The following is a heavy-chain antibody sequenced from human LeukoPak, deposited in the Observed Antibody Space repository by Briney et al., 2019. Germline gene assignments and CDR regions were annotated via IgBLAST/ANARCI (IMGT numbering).Heavy chain of an antibody. J-gene: IGHJ4*02. CDR2: ISSSGSTI. Sequence: QPGGSLRLSCAASGFTFSSYEMNWVRQAPGKGLEWVSYISSSGSTIYYADSVKGRFTISRDNAKNSLYLQMNSLRAEDTAVYYCARDHGGSGSYSPGWLDYWGQGTLVTVSS. V-gene: IGHV3-48*03. CDR3: ARDHGGSGSYSPGWLDY. D-gene: IGHD3-10*01. CDR1: GFTFSSYE.